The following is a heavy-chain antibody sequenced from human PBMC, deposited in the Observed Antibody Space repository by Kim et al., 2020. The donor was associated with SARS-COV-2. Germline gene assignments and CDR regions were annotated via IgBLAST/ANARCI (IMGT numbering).Heavy chain of an antibody. CDR3: ARAVRLDN. CDR1: GFIFTNYY. J-gene: IGHJ4*02. Sequence: GGSLRLSCATSGFIFTNYYITWVRQAPGKGLEWVAYIGTDDDTTYYADSVKGRFTISRDYSKKSVNLEMNSLTDEDTAIYFCARAVRLDNWGPGTRVAVS. CDR2: IGTDDDTT. V-gene: IGHV3-11*01.